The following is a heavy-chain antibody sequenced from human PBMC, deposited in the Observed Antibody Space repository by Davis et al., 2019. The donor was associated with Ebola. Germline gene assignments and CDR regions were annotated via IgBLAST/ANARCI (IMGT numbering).Heavy chain of an antibody. CDR1: GFTFSSVG. V-gene: IGHV3-30*04. D-gene: IGHD4-11*01. Sequence: GGSLRLSCAASGFTFSSVGLHWVRHAPGKGLEWVAVISYNGRNNYYADSVKGRFTISRDDSKKTLYLQMNSLRAEDTAVYYCARDEVYTHYGSRFDHWGQGTLVTVSS. CDR2: ISYNGRNN. J-gene: IGHJ4*02. CDR3: ARDEVYTHYGSRFDH.